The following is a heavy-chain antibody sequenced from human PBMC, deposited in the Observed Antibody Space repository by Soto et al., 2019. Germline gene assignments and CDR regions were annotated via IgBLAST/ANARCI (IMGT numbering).Heavy chain of an antibody. V-gene: IGHV4-59*04. CDR2: IYYSGST. Sequence: SETLSLTCTVSGGSMISYYWSWIRQPPGTGLEWIGNIYYSGSTSYNPSLKSRVTLSVDTSKNQFSLKLTSVTAADTAVYYCARQTLYCISTSCYYYYYGMDVWGQGTTVPVS. D-gene: IGHD2-2*01. CDR3: ARQTLYCISTSCYYYYYGMDV. CDR1: GGSMISYY. J-gene: IGHJ6*02.